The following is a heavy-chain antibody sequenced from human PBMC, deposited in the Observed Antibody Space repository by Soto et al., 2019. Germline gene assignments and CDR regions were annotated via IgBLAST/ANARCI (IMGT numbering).Heavy chain of an antibody. D-gene: IGHD3-10*01. J-gene: IGHJ5*02. CDR2: TYYRSRFFS. Sequence: PSQTLSLTCVISGDSVSSYSAAWNWIRQSPSGGLEWLGRTYYRSRFFSDYAESVKSRIIINPDTSKNQFSLQLKSVTPEGTAVYYCVRDRYSSSGWFDPWGQGAPVTVSS. CDR3: VRDRYSSSGWFDP. CDR1: GDSVSSYSAA. V-gene: IGHV6-1*01.